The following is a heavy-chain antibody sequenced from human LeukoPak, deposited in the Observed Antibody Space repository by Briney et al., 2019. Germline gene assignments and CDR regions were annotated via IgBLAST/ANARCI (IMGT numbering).Heavy chain of an antibody. CDR1: GASINNYY. V-gene: IGHV4-4*07. D-gene: IGHD2-2*01. CDR3: ARAACTPTSCSGFDY. J-gene: IGHJ4*02. Sequence: PSETLSLTCSISGASINNYYWNWIRQPAGKGLEWIGRMFTRVSSNYNPSLMSRVTMSLDTPSNQFSLKLTSVTAADSAVYYCARAACTPTSCSGFDYWGQGILVTVSS. CDR2: MFTRVSS.